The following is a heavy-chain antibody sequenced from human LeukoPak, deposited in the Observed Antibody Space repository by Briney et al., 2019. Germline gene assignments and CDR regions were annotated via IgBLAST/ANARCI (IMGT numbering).Heavy chain of an antibody. D-gene: IGHD4-11*01. CDR2: INPNSGGT. CDR3: ARGLTTVTTLLGY. V-gene: IGHV1-2*02. Sequence: ASVKVSCKASGYTFTGYYMHWVRQAPGQGLEWMGWINPNSGGTNYAQKFQGRVTMTRDTSISTAYMELSRLRSDDTAVYYCARGLTTVTTLLGYWGQGTLVSVSS. J-gene: IGHJ4*02. CDR1: GYTFTGYY.